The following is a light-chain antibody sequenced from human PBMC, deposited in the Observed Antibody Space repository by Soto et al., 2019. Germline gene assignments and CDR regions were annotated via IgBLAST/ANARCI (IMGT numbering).Light chain of an antibody. Sequence: QSALTQPASVSGSPGQSITISCTGTSSDVGGYNYVSWYQQHPGKALKLMIYEVSNRPSGVSNRFSGSKSANTASLTISGLQAEDEADYYCSSYTSSTYWVFGGGTKLTVL. CDR3: SSYTSSTYWV. CDR2: EVS. V-gene: IGLV2-14*01. J-gene: IGLJ3*02. CDR1: SSDVGGYNY.